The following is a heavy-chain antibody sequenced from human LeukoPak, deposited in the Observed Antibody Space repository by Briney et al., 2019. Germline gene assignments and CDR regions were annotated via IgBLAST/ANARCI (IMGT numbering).Heavy chain of an antibody. V-gene: IGHV1-18*01. CDR3: AREETHHVYYGMDV. J-gene: IGHJ6*02. D-gene: IGHD1-14*01. CDR1: GYTFTSYG. Sequence: GASVTVSCTASGYTFTSYGISWVRQAPGQGLEWMGWISAYNGNTNYAQKVQGRVTMTTDTSTSTAYMELRSLRSDDTAVYYCAREETHHVYYGMDVWGQGTMVTVSS. CDR2: ISAYNGNT.